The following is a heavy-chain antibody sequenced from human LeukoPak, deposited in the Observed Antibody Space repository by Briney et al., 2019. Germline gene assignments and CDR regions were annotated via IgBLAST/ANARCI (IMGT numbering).Heavy chain of an antibody. Sequence: PSETLSLTCTVSGGSISSGDYYWSWIRQPPGKGLEWIGYIYYSGSTYYNPSLKSPVTISVDTSKNQFSLKLSSVTAADTAVYYCARSDTAMVTGHWGQGTLVTVSS. CDR1: GGSISSGDYY. J-gene: IGHJ4*02. CDR2: IYYSGST. V-gene: IGHV4-30-4*01. D-gene: IGHD5-18*01. CDR3: ARSDTAMVTGH.